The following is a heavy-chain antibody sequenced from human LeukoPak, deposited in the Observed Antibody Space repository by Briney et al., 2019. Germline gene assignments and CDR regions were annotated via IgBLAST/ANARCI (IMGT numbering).Heavy chain of an antibody. D-gene: IGHD6-25*01. CDR3: ANGISSGHYYYYYYMDV. CDR1: GGSISSYS. V-gene: IGHV4-59*08. Sequence: SETLSLTCTVSGGSISSYSWSWIRQPPGKGLEWIGNIYYNGSTNYNPSLKSRVTMSVDTSRNYFSLKLSSVSATDTAVYYYANGISSGHYYYYYYMDVWGKGTTVTVSS. J-gene: IGHJ6*03. CDR2: IYYNGST.